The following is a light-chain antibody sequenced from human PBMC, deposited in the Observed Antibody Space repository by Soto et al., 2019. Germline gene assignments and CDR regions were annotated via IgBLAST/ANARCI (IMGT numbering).Light chain of an antibody. Sequence: QSVLTQPRSVSGSPGQSVTISCTGTSSDVGGYNYVSWYQQHPGKAPKLXXXXXXXRPXGLPDRSSGSKSGKTASLTISGLQAEDEDDYYCCSYAGSYVFGTGNKVTVL. J-gene: IGLJ1*01. V-gene: IGLV2-11*01. CDR3: CSYAGSYV. CDR1: SSDVGGYNY. CDR2: XXX.